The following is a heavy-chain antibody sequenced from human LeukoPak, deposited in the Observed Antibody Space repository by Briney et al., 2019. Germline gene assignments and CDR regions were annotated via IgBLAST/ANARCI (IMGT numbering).Heavy chain of an antibody. D-gene: IGHD3-22*01. CDR3: ARSYYYDSSGYYPRWFDP. CDR2: ISSSSTYM. V-gene: IGHV3-21*01. CDR1: GFTFNSYS. J-gene: IGHJ5*02. Sequence: GGSLRLSCAASGFTFNSYSMNWVRQAPGKGLEWVSSISSSSTYMYYADSVKGRFTISRDNAKNSLYLQMNSLRAEDTAVYYCARSYYYDSSGYYPRWFDPWGQGTLVTVSS.